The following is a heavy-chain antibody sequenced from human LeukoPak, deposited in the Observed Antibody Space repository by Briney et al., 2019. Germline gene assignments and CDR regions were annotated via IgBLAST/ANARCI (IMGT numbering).Heavy chain of an antibody. J-gene: IGHJ4*02. Sequence: SETLSLTCTVSGGSISSYYWSWIRQPPGKGLEWIGYIYYSGSTNYNPSLKSRVTISVDTSKNQFSLKLSSVTAADTAVYYCATETTITIFQVWGQGTLVTVSS. CDR2: IYYSGST. V-gene: IGHV4-59*08. CDR1: GGSISSYY. CDR3: ATETTITIFQV. D-gene: IGHD3-3*01.